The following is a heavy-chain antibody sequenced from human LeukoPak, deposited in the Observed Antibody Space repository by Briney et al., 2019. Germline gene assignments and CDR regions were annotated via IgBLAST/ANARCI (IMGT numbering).Heavy chain of an antibody. J-gene: IGHJ4*02. CDR3: ACTERWLHWNY. CDR2: ISYSGST. Sequence: SETLSLTCTVSGGSVSSGSYYWSWIRQPPGKGLEWIGHISYSGSTNYNPSLKSRVTISLDTSKNQFSLKLISVTAADTAVYYCACTERWLHWNYWGRGTLVTVSS. V-gene: IGHV4-61*01. CDR1: GGSVSSGSYY. D-gene: IGHD5-24*01.